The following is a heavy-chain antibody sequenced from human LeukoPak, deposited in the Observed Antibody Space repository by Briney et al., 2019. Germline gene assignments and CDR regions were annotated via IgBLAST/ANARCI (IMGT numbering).Heavy chain of an antibody. CDR1: GFTFSSYG. Sequence: PGGSLRLSCAASGFTFSSYGMHWVRQAPGKGLEWVAVIWYDRSNKYYADSVRGRFTISRDNSKNTLYLQMNSLRAEDTAVYYCARGDYGDYLTLYYYYGMDVWGQGTTVTVSS. CDR2: IWYDRSNK. D-gene: IGHD4-17*01. V-gene: IGHV3-33*01. CDR3: ARGDYGDYLTLYYYYGMDV. J-gene: IGHJ6*02.